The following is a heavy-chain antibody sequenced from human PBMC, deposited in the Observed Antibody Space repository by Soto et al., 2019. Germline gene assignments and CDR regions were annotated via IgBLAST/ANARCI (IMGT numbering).Heavy chain of an antibody. CDR2: IFSNDEK. CDR3: ARRLEHSSSTICHFDY. J-gene: IGHJ4*02. D-gene: IGHD6-6*01. Sequence: SGPTLVNPTETLTLTCTVSGFSLSNARMGVSWIRQPPGKALEWLAHIFSNDEKSYSTSLKSRLTISKDASKSQVVLTMTNMDPVDTATYYCARRLEHSSSTICHFDYWGQGTLVTVSS. V-gene: IGHV2-26*01. CDR1: GFSLSNARMG.